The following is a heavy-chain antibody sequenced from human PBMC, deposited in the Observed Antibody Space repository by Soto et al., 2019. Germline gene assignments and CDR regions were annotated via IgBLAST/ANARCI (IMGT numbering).Heavy chain of an antibody. V-gene: IGHV3-15*01. CDR2: IKSKTDGGTT. CDR1: GFTFSNAW. J-gene: IGHJ6*02. CDR3: TTDNDYYYYGMDV. Sequence: EVQLVESGGGLVKPGGSLRLSCAASGFTFSNAWMSWVRQAPGKGLEWVGRIKSKTDGGTTDYAEPVKGRFTISRDDSKNTLYLQMNSLKTEDTALYYCTTDNDYYYYGMDVWGQGTTVTVSS.